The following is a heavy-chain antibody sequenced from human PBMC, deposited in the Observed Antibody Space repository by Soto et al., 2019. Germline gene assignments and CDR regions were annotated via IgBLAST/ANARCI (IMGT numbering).Heavy chain of an antibody. CDR1: GFTVSRNY. J-gene: IGHJ4*02. CDR2: SYSGGMT. Sequence: GGSLRLSCAASGFTVSRNYLRCVRQAPWKGLEWFSVSYSGGMTSYADFVKGRFTISRDKTKNRLYIQMNSLTAEDTAMYYCARGGRGESSTRSHFDYWGQGPLVNVSS. D-gene: IGHD3-10*01. CDR3: ARGGRGESSTRSHFDY. V-gene: IGHV3-53*01.